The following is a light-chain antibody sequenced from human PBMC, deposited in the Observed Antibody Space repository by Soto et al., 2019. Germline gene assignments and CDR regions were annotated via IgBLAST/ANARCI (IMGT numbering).Light chain of an antibody. CDR2: AGS. V-gene: IGLV2-23*01. CDR3: CSYAGSNTYV. CDR1: SSDVGSYKL. Sequence: QSALTQPASVSGSPGQSITISCTGTSSDVGSYKLVSWYQQHPGKAPKVMIYAGSNRPSVVSHRFSGFKSGNTASLTISGLQAEDEDDYHCCSYAGSNTYVFGTGTKLTVL. J-gene: IGLJ1*01.